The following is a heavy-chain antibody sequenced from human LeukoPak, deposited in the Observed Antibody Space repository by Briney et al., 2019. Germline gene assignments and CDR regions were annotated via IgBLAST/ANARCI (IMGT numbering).Heavy chain of an antibody. CDR3: ARVMYYYDSSGYGDY. CDR1: GFTFYSYA. V-gene: IGHV3-30-3*01. D-gene: IGHD3-22*01. CDR2: ISYDGSNK. Sequence: PGGSLRLSCAVSGFTFYSYAMHWVRQAPGKGLEWVAVISYDGSNKKYGDSVKGRFTISRDNSKNTLYLQMNSLRAEDTAVYYCARVMYYYDSSGYGDYWGQGTLVTVSS. J-gene: IGHJ4*02.